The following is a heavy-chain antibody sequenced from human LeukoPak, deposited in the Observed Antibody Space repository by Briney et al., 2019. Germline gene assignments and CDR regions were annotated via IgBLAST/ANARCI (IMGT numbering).Heavy chain of an antibody. Sequence: GGSLRLSCAASGFTFSSYAMSWVRQAPGKGLEWVAVIWYDGSNKYYADSVKGRFTISRDNSKNTLYLQMNSLRAEDTAVYYCARESYPYYYYGMDVWGQGTTVTVSS. CDR1: GFTFSSYA. D-gene: IGHD3-10*01. V-gene: IGHV3-33*08. CDR2: IWYDGSNK. CDR3: ARESYPYYYYGMDV. J-gene: IGHJ6*02.